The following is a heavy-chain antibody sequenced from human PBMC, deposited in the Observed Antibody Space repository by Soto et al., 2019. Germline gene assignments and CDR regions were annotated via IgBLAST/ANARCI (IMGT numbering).Heavy chain of an antibody. V-gene: IGHV3-48*03. Sequence: GGSLRLSCAASGFTFSSYEMHWVRQAPGKGLEWLSYISSGGSNIDYEDSVKGRFTVSRDNAKNSLYLQMNSLRAEDTAVYYCVRQGGYDKFDYWGQGTLVTVSS. CDR3: VRQGGYDKFDY. CDR2: ISSGGSNI. CDR1: GFTFSSYE. J-gene: IGHJ4*02. D-gene: IGHD5-12*01.